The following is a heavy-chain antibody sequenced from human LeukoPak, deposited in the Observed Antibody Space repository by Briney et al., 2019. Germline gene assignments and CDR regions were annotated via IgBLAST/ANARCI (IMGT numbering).Heavy chain of an antibody. J-gene: IGHJ5*02. D-gene: IGHD6-13*01. CDR2: ISSSGSTI. CDR1: GFTFSDYY. Sequence: SLRLSCAASGFTFSDYYMSWIRQAPGKGLEWVSYISSSGSTIYYADSVKGRFTVSRDNSKNTLYLQMNSLRVEDTALYYCAKDFSSSWQFDPWGQGTLVTVSS. V-gene: IGHV3-11*01. CDR3: AKDFSSSWQFDP.